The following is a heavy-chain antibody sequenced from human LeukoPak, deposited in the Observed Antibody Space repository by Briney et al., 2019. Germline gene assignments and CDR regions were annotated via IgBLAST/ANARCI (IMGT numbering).Heavy chain of an antibody. D-gene: IGHD6-13*01. CDR2: IYSTGST. CDR1: SGSIRSYY. CDR3: ARDKGGSSSLDY. J-gene: IGHJ4*02. V-gene: IGHV4-4*07. Sequence: SETVSLTCSVSSGSIRSYYWSWIRQPAGQGLEWIGRIYSTGSTNYNPSLKSRVTMSIDTSKKQFSLKVNSVTAADTAVYCCARDKGGSSSLDYWGQGTLVTVSS.